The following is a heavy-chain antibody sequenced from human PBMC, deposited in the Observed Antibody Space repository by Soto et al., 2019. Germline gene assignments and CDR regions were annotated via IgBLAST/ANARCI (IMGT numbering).Heavy chain of an antibody. D-gene: IGHD3-10*01. CDR1: GGTFSSYA. CDR2: IIPIFGTA. V-gene: IGHV1-69*13. J-gene: IGHJ4*02. CDR3: ARDWSAEVLPHY. Sequence: ASVKVSCKASGGTFSSYAISWVRQAPGQGLEWMGGIIPIFGTANYAQRFQGRVTITADESTSTAYMELSSLRSEDTAVYYCARDWSAEVLPHYWGQGPLVTVSS.